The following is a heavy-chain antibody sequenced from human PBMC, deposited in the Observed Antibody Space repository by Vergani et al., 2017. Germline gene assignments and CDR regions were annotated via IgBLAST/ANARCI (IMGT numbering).Heavy chain of an antibody. CDR1: GGSFSGYY. CDR2: INHSGST. V-gene: IGHV4-34*01. CDR3: ARHSTVEWLVKLGWIVA. D-gene: IGHD6-19*01. Sequence: QVQLQQWGAGLLKPSETLSLTCAVYGGSFSGYYWSWIRQPPGKGLEWIGEINHSGSTNYNPSLKSRVTISIDTSKNQFSLKLSSVTAADTAVYFCARHSTVEWLVKLGWIVAWGQEVLVAVAS. J-gene: IGHJ5*02.